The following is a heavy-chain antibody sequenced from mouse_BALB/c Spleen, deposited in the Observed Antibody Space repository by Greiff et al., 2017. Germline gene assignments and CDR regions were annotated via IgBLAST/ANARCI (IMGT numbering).Heavy chain of an antibody. CDR1: GYTFTSYC. V-gene: IGHV1-7*01. J-gene: IGHJ1*01. D-gene: IGHD2-12*01. CDR3: ARSGLFCGNDEGYFDV. Sequence: QVQLQQSGAELAKPGASVKMSCTASGYTFTSYCMHWVKQRPGQGLEWIGYINPSTGYTEYNQKFTDEATLTADKSSSTAYMQLSRLTSEDSAVYYCARSGLFCGNDEGYFDVWGAGTTVTVSS. CDR2: INPSTGYT.